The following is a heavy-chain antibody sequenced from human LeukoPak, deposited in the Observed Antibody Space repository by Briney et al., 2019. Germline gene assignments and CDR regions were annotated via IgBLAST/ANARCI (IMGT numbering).Heavy chain of an antibody. CDR3: ARGRRDGYNL. D-gene: IGHD5-24*01. V-gene: IGHV1-69*05. Sequence: SVKVSCKASGGTFSSYAISWVRQAPGQGLEWMGRIIPIFGTANYAQKFQGRVTMTRNTSISTAYMELSSLRSEDTAVYYCARGRRDGYNLWGQGTLVTVSS. CDR2: IIPIFGTA. J-gene: IGHJ4*02. CDR1: GGTFSSYA.